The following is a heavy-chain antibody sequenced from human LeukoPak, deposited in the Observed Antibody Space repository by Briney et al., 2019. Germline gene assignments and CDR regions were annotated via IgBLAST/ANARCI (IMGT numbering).Heavy chain of an antibody. CDR2: ISSSSNTI. CDR1: GFTFSTYN. CDR3: ATESGTYSGTCFDY. D-gene: IGHD1-26*01. V-gene: IGHV3-48*01. Sequence: GGSLRLSCAASGFTFSTYNMNWVRQAPGKGLEWVSYISSSSNTIYYADSVKGRFTISRDNAKNSLYLQMNSLRAEDTAVYYCATESGTYSGTCFDYWGQGTLVTVSS. J-gene: IGHJ4*02.